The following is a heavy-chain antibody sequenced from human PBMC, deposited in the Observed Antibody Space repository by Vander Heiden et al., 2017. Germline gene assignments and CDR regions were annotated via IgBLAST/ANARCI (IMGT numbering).Heavy chain of an antibody. D-gene: IGHD2-8*01. CDR3: TRDGYMYAYSGQTDY. J-gene: IGHJ4*02. V-gene: IGHV3-21*01. CDR2: ISGSSFYI. CDR1: GLTFSDYS. Sequence: EVQLVESGGGLVKPGGSLRLYCAASGLTFSDYSMHWIRQAPGKGLEWVSSISGSSFYIYYADSVKGRFTISRDNAKNSLYLQMSSLRAEDTAVYYCTRDGYMYAYSGQTDYWGQGTLVTVSS.